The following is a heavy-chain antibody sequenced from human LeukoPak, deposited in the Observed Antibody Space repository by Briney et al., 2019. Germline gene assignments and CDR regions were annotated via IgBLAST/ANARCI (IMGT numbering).Heavy chain of an antibody. J-gene: IGHJ4*02. CDR3: AKVTTLTSYYIDY. Sequence: GGSLRLSCAASGFTFSSYAMTWVRQAPGKGLEWVSAISGSEYSTYYADSVKGRFTISRDNSKNTLYLQMNSLRAEDTAVYYCAKVTTLTSYYIDYWGQGTLVTVSS. CDR2: ISGSEYST. CDR1: GFTFSSYA. V-gene: IGHV3-23*01. D-gene: IGHD4-17*01.